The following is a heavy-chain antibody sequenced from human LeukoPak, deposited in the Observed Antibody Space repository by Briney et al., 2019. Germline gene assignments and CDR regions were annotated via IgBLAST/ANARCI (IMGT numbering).Heavy chain of an antibody. CDR3: ARDRPGYNWNDVGYFDN. CDR2: IRSSSSFI. V-gene: IGHV3-21*01. Sequence: GGSLRLSCAASGFTLSSYAMSWVRQAPGKGLEWVSSIRSSSSFIYYADSVKGRFTVSRDNAKNSLYLQMNSLRAEDTALYYCARDRPGYNWNDVGYFDNWGQGTLVTVSS. J-gene: IGHJ4*02. CDR1: GFTLSSYA. D-gene: IGHD1-1*01.